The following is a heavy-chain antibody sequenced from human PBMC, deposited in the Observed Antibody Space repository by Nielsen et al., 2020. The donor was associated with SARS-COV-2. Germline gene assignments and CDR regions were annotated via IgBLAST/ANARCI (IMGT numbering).Heavy chain of an antibody. CDR3: ARSSSDLGYYGMDV. CDR1: GFSLSTSGMC. CDR2: IDWDDDK. V-gene: IGHV2-70*01. D-gene: IGHD3-10*01. Sequence: SGPTLVKPTQTLTLTCTFSGFSLSTSGMCVSWIRQPPGKALEWLALIDWDDDKYYSTSLKTRPTISKDTSKNQVVLTMTNMDPVDTATYYCARSSSDLGYYGMDVWGQGTTVTVSS. J-gene: IGHJ6*02.